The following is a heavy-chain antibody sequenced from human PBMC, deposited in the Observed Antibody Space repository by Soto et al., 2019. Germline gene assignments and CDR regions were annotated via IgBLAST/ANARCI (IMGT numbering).Heavy chain of an antibody. Sequence: GGSLRLSCAASGFTFSSYAMHWVRQAPGKGLEWVAVISYDGSNKYYADSVKGRFTISRDNSKNTLYLQMNSLRAEDTAVYYCAREYYYDSSGYYWVGAFDIWGQGTMVTVS. CDR3: AREYYYDSSGYYWVGAFDI. CDR2: ISYDGSNK. J-gene: IGHJ3*02. V-gene: IGHV3-30-3*01. D-gene: IGHD3-22*01. CDR1: GFTFSSYA.